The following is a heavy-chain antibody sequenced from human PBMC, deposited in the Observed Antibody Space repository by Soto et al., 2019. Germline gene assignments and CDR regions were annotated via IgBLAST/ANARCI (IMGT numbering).Heavy chain of an antibody. Sequence: QVQLVESGGGVVQPGRSLRLSCAASGFTFSSYGMHWVRQAPGKGLEWVAVIWYDGSNKYYADFVKGRFTISRDNSKNTLYLQMNSLRAEDTAVYYCAREYAGSGYDLDYYYGMDVWGQGTTVTVSS. CDR2: IWYDGSNK. CDR3: AREYAGSGYDLDYYYGMDV. J-gene: IGHJ6*02. CDR1: GFTFSSYG. V-gene: IGHV3-33*01. D-gene: IGHD5-12*01.